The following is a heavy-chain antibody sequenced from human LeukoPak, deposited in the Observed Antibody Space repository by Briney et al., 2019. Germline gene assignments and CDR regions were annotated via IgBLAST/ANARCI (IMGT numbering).Heavy chain of an antibody. V-gene: IGHV4-59*01. CDR3: ARGAGELGRHTNYYDSSGYYSPDY. CDR1: GGSISRYY. Sequence: SETLSLTCTVSGGSISRYYWSWIRQPPGKGLEWIGYIYYSGSTNYNPSLKSRVTISVDTSKNQFSLKLSSVTAADTAVYYCARGAGELGRHTNYYDSSGYYSPDYWGQGTLVTVSS. CDR2: IYYSGST. J-gene: IGHJ4*02. D-gene: IGHD3-22*01.